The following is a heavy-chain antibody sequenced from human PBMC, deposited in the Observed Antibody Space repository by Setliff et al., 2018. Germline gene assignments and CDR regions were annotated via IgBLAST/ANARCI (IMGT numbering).Heavy chain of an antibody. J-gene: IGHJ3*02. Sequence: QSGGSLRLSCVVSGFSFSRHWMSWVRQAPGKGLEWVADIKQDGSTKYYLDSLKGRFTISRDNAKRSLYLQMNGLRADDTGVYYCVRDDADNYDAFDNWGQGTLVTVSS. D-gene: IGHD3-22*01. V-gene: IGHV3-7*01. CDR2: IKQDGSTK. CDR3: VRDDADNYDAFDN. CDR1: GFSFSRHW.